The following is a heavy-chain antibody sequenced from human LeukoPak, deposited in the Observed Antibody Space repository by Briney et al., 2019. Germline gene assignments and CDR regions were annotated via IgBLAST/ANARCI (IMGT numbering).Heavy chain of an antibody. CDR2: IYYSGNT. D-gene: IGHD6-19*01. CDR1: GGSISNYY. CDR3: VRENYSSGWYGIIDY. Sequence: SETLSLTCTVSGGSISNYYWSWIRQPPGKGLEWIGYIYYSGNTNYNPSLKSRVTISVDTSKNQFSLKLSSVTAADTAVYYCVRENYSSGWYGIIDYWGQGTLVTDSS. V-gene: IGHV4-59*01. J-gene: IGHJ4*02.